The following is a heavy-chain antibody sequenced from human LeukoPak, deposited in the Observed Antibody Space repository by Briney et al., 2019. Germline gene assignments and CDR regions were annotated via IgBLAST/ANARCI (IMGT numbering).Heavy chain of an antibody. V-gene: IGHV3-30*04. D-gene: IGHD6-13*01. CDR1: GFTFSSYA. CDR3: ARGEYSSSWLDY. J-gene: IGHJ4*02. Sequence: PGGSLRLSCAASGFTFSSYAMHWVRQAPGKGLEWVAVISYDGSNKYYADSVKGRFTISRDNSKNTLYLQMNSLRAEDTAVYYCARGEYSSSWLDYWGQGTPVTVSS. CDR2: ISYDGSNK.